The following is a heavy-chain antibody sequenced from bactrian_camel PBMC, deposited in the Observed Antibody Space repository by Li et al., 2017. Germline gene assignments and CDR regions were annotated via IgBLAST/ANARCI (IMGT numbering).Heavy chain of an antibody. V-gene: IGHV3S1*01. CDR1: GDTYSNYC. D-gene: IGHD5*01. Sequence: VQLVESGGDSVQAGGSLRLSCAASGDTYSNYCMGWFRQAPGKEREGVATIYTGTGSTSYAGSVKGRFTLSRDNAKNTVYLHLMSLKDADTAMYHCEKGSLRGPGRNEAGGPRSPSP. J-gene: IGHJ4*01. CDR2: IYTGTGST.